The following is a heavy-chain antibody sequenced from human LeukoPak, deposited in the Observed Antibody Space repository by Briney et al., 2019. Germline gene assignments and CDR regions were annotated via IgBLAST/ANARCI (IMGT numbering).Heavy chain of an antibody. Sequence: GASVKVSCKASGYIFTSYGISWVRQAPGQGLEWMGGIIPIFGTANYAQKFQGRVTITADKSTSTAYMELRSLRSDDTAVYYCASTQGFGELLSDYWGQGTLVTVSS. D-gene: IGHD3-10*01. V-gene: IGHV1-69*06. CDR2: IIPIFGTA. CDR1: GYIFTSYG. CDR3: ASTQGFGELLSDY. J-gene: IGHJ4*02.